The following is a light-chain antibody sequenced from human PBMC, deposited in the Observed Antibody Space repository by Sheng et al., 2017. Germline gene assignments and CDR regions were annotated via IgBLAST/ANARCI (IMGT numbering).Light chain of an antibody. J-gene: IGKJ4*01. CDR1: QSVTSN. V-gene: IGKV3-15*01. CDR2: GAS. CDR3: QQYNNWPLT. Sequence: EIVMTQSPATLSVSPGERATLSCRASQSVTSNLAWYQHKPGQAPRLLIYGASTRATGIPARFSGSGSGTEFTLTISSLQSEDFAVYYCQQYNNWPLTFGGGTRWRS.